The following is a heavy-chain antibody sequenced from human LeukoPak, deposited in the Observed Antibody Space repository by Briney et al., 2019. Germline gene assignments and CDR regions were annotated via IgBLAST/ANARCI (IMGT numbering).Heavy chain of an antibody. CDR3: ARGVDYYDTEDAFDI. CDR1: GYTFTSYG. J-gene: IGHJ3*02. CDR2: MNPNSGNT. V-gene: IGHV1-8*02. Sequence: GASVKVSCKASGYTFTSYGISWVRQAPGQGLEWMGWMNPNSGNTGYAQKFQGRVTMTRNTSISTAYMELSSLRSEDTAVYYCARGVDYYDTEDAFDIWGQGTMVTVSS. D-gene: IGHD3-22*01.